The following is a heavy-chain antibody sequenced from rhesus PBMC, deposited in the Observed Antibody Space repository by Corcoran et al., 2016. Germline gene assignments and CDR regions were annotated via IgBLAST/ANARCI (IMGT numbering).Heavy chain of an antibody. CDR2: INPKTGGT. D-gene: IGHD6-43*01. J-gene: IGHJ4*01. Sequence: QVQLVQSGAEVKKPGSSGKVSCKASGYTFTDYYMPWVRQAPGQGLGWMGEINPKTGGTNYAQTFQGRVTLTRDTSTSTAYMERSSLRSEDTAVYYCARDRGIAAAFDYWGQGVLVTVSS. V-gene: IGHV1-138*01. CDR1: GYTFTDYY. CDR3: ARDRGIAAAFDY.